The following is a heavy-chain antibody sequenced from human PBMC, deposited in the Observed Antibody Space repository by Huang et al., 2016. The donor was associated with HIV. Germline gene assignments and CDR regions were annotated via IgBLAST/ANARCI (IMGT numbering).Heavy chain of an antibody. V-gene: IGHV4-34*01. J-gene: IGHJ4*02. CDR1: GGSFTGYY. CDR2: IDHSGST. Sequence: QVQLQQWGAGLLKPSETLSLTCAVSGGSFTGYYWSWFRQPPGQGLEWIGEIDHSGSTNYNPSLKRRVTMSVDTSKNQFSLKLISVTAADTAMYYCVSGPHSARTLDFWGQGTLVTVSS. CDR3: VSGPHSARTLDF. D-gene: IGHD6-6*01.